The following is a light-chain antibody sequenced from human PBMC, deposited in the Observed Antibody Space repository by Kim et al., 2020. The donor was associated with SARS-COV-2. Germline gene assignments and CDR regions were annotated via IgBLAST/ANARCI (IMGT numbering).Light chain of an antibody. J-gene: IGLJ3*02. CDR1: NIGSKS. CDR2: YDS. CDR3: QAWDSSSDHPV. V-gene: IGLV3-21*04. Sequence: APGKTARITCGGNNIGSKSVHWYQQKPGQAPVLVIYYDSDRPSGIPERFSGSNSGNTATLTISRVEAGDEADYYCQAWDSSSDHPVFGGGTKLTVL.